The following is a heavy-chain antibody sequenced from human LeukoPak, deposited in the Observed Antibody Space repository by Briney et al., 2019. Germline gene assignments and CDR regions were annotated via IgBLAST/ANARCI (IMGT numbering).Heavy chain of an antibody. CDR1: GFTFSSYG. V-gene: IGHV3-15*01. CDR2: IKSKTDGGTT. J-gene: IGHJ6*03. Sequence: PGGSLRLSCAASGFTFSSYGMHWVRQAPGKGLEWVGRIKSKTDGGTTDYAAPVKGRFTISRDDSKNTLYLQMNSLKTEDTAVYYCTTDQRGDITIFGVVTYYYYYMDVWGKGTTVTVSS. D-gene: IGHD3-3*01. CDR3: TTDQRGDITIFGVVTYYYYYMDV.